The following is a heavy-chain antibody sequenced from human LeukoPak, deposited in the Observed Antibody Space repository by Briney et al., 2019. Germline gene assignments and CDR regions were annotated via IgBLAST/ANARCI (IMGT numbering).Heavy chain of an antibody. CDR2: IYYSGTT. D-gene: IGHD3-10*01. CDR1: GGSISDSY. J-gene: IGHJ4*02. Sequence: SETLSLTCTVSGGSISDSYWSWIRQPPGKRLEWLGYIYYSGTTSYNPSLKSRVTISVDTSKIQFSLKLSSVTAADTAVYYCARGRGFYWGQGTLVTVSS. CDR3: ARGRGFY. V-gene: IGHV4-59*12.